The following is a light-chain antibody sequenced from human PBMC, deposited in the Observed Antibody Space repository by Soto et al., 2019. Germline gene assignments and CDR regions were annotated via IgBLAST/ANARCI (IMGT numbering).Light chain of an antibody. CDR2: TND. V-gene: IGLV1-44*01. J-gene: IGLJ1*01. CDR1: SSNIGTNS. Sequence: QSVLTQPPSASGTPVQTVTITCSGSSSNIGTNSVHWFKQLPGTAPKPLIYTNDQRPSGVPDRFSGSKSGTSASLAISGLQSEDEADYYCAVWDDSLNGHVFGAGTKVTVL. CDR3: AVWDDSLNGHV.